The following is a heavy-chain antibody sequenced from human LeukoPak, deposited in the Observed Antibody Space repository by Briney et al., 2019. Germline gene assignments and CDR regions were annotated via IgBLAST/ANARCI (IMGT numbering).Heavy chain of an antibody. Sequence: PSETLSLTCSVSGGSVSNNYWGWIRQPPEKGLEWIGAMYYSGGSTYNPSLKTRVTISVDTSKNQFSLRLTSVTAADTAVSYCARHLLSGNYYYYHMDVWGRGTTVTVSS. J-gene: IGHJ6*04. CDR1: GGSVSNNY. CDR3: ARHLLSGNYYYYHMDV. D-gene: IGHD3-10*01. V-gene: IGHV4-39*01. CDR2: MYYSGGS.